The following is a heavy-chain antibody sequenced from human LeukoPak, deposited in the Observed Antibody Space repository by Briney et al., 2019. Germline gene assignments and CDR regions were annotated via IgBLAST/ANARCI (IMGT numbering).Heavy chain of an antibody. CDR3: ARGIIVGATWGENYNCFDP. Sequence: SVKVSCKASGGTFSSYAISWVRQAPGQGLEWMGGIIPIFGTANYAQKFQGRVTITADKSTSTAYMELSSLRSEDTAVYYCARGIIVGATWGENYNCFDPWGQGTLVTVSS. V-gene: IGHV1-69*06. CDR2: IIPIFGTA. CDR1: GGTFSSYA. D-gene: IGHD1-26*01. J-gene: IGHJ5*02.